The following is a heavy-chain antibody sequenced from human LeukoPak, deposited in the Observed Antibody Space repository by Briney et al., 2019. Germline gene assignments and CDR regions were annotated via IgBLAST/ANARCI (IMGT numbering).Heavy chain of an antibody. CDR3: ARGRHGYNHHHYFDY. V-gene: IGHV3-11*04. CDR2: ISSSGSTI. CDR1: GFTFSDYY. J-gene: IGHJ4*02. D-gene: IGHD5-24*01. Sequence: GGSLRLSRAASGFTFSDYYMSWIPQAPGKGLEWVSCISSSGSTIYYADSVKGRFTISRDNAKNSLYLQMNSLRAEDTAVYYCARGRHGYNHHHYFDYCGQGTLVTVSS.